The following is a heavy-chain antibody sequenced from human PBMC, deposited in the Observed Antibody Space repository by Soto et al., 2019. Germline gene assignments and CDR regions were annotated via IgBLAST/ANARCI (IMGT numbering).Heavy chain of an antibody. Sequence: GGSLRLSCAASGFTFSRYWMHWVRQAPGKGLVWVSRINSDGSSRSYADPVKGRFTISRDNAQNTLYLQMNSLRAEDTAVYYCVRGDGDYHDGNGYLGRHWGQGTLVTVSS. D-gene: IGHD3-22*01. CDR1: GFTFSRYW. J-gene: IGHJ4*02. CDR2: INSDGSSR. CDR3: VRGDGDYHDGNGYLGRH. V-gene: IGHV3-74*01.